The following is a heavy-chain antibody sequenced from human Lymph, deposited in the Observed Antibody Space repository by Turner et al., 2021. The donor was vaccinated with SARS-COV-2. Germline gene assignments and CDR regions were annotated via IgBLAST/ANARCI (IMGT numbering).Heavy chain of an antibody. J-gene: IGHJ5*02. D-gene: IGHD3-9*01. V-gene: IGHV1-8*01. Sequence: QVQLVQSGAEVKQPGASVKVSCKASGYTFTSYDSNWVRQATGQGLEWMGWMNPNSGNTGYAQKCQGRVTMTRNTSISTAYMELSSLRSEDTAGYYCARGAQLTVWFDPWGQGTLVTVSS. CDR3: ARGAQLTVWFDP. CDR2: MNPNSGNT. CDR1: GYTFTSYD.